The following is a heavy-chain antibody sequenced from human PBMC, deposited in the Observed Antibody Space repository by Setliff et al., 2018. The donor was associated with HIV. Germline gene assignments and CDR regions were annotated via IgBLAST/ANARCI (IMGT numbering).Heavy chain of an antibody. CDR3: ARDLVWPYSSRWYDAFDI. CDR2: IKQDGSEE. J-gene: IGHJ3*02. V-gene: IGHV3-7*03. Sequence: LRLSCAASGFTFSNYWMTWVRHDPGKGLEWVANIKQDGSEEYYVDSVKGRFTISRDNAKNSLYLQMNSLRAEDTAVYYCARDLVWPYSSRWYDAFDIWGQGTMVTVS. CDR1: GFTFSNYW. D-gene: IGHD6-13*01.